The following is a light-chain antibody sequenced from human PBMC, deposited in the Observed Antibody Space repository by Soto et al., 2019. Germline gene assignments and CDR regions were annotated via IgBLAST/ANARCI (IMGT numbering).Light chain of an antibody. CDR2: DVT. CDR1: NGDVGTFYF. V-gene: IGLV2-11*01. J-gene: IGLJ1*01. CDR3: CSYAGSYTYV. Sequence: QSALTQPRSVSGSPGQSVTISCTATNGDVGTFYFVSWYQQYPDKGPKLIIYDVTERPSGIPDRFSGSKSGNTASLTISGLQAEDEADYYCCSYAGSYTYVFGSGTKV.